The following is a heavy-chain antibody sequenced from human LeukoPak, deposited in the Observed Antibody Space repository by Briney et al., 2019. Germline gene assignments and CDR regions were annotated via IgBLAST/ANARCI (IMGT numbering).Heavy chain of an antibody. J-gene: IGHJ4*02. Sequence: ASVKVSCKASGYTFTGYYMHWVRQAPGQGLEWMGRINPNSGGTNYAQKFQGRVTMTRDTSISTAYTELSRLRSDDAAVYYCARESVTSVVVTDDWGQGTLVTVSS. CDR1: GYTFTGYY. D-gene: IGHD2-21*02. CDR3: ARESVTSVVVTDD. V-gene: IGHV1-2*06. CDR2: INPNSGGT.